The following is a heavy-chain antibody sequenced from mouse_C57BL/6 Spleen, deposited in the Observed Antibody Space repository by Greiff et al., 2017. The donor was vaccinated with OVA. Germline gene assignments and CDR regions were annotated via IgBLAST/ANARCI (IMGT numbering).Heavy chain of an antibody. D-gene: IGHD2-4*01. CDR3: ARDYDEDYAMDY. J-gene: IGHJ4*01. V-gene: IGHV5-4*03. CDR1: GFTFSSYA. CDR2: ISDGGSYT. Sequence: EVKLVESGGGLVKPGGSLKLSCAASGFTFSSYAMSWVRQTPEKRLEWVATISDGGSYTYYPDNVKGRFTISRDNAKNNLYLQMSHLKSEDTAMDYCARDYDEDYAMDYWGQGTSVTVSS.